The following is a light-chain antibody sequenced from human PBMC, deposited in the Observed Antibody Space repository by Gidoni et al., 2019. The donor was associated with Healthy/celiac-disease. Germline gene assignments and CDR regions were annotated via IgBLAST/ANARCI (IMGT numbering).Light chain of an antibody. Sequence: IVLTQSPATLSLSPGERAPLSCRASQSVSSYLAWYQQKPGQAPRLLIYDASNRATGIPARFSGSGSGTDFTLTISSLEPEDFEVYDCQKRSNWPPLTFGGGTKVEIK. CDR1: QSVSSY. J-gene: IGKJ4*01. CDR2: DAS. CDR3: QKRSNWPPLT. V-gene: IGKV3-11*01.